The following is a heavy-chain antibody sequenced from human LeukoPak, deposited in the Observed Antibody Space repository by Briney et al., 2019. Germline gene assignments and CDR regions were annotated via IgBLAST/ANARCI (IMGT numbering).Heavy chain of an antibody. CDR2: VSLTGET. J-gene: IGHJ3*01. Sequence: SETLSLTCGVSGGSISSTNWWSWVRQPPGQGLEWIGEVSLTGETNYNPSLKSRVTISEDTSKSQFSLNLRSVAAADTAVYYCARGRNSDAFDFWGPGTMVTVSS. CDR1: GGSISSTNW. V-gene: IGHV4-4*02. CDR3: ARGRNSDAFDF.